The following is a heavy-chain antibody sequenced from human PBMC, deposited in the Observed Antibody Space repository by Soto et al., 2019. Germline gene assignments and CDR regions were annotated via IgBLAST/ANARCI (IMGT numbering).Heavy chain of an antibody. J-gene: IGHJ4*02. CDR2: VYYSGSS. CDR3: VRDSVRFGPAFDS. V-gene: IGHV4-59*12. CDR1: NGSISTYY. D-gene: IGHD3-3*01. Sequence: LSLTCTVSNGSISTYYWTWVRQPPGKGLEWIGYVYYSGSSNYNPSLKSRVGMSIDTSKNQFSLKLNSVTAADTAIYYCVRDSVRFGPAFDSWGQGTQVTVSS.